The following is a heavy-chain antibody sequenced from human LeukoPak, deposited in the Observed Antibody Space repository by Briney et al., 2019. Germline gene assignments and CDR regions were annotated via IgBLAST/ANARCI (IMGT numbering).Heavy chain of an antibody. CDR1: GDSISSASYY. D-gene: IGHD4/OR15-4a*01. CDR3: ARDRTMVGGVDY. V-gene: IGHV4-61*02. CDR2: FYTSGVT. Sequence: NPSETLSLTCTVSGDSISSASYYWTWIRQPAGKGLEWIGRFYTSGVTNYSPSLRSRATISVDTSKNQFSLKLSSVTAADTAVYYCARDRTMVGGVDYWGQGILVTISS. J-gene: IGHJ4*02.